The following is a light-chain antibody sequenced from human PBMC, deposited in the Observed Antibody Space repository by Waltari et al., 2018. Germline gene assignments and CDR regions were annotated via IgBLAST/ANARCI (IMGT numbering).Light chain of an antibody. CDR3: GTWDTSLSALI. CDR1: SPTIGNAH. CDR2: ENN. Sequence: SVLTQPPSVSAAPGQKVTISCSGRSPTIGNAHVSWYQQLPGTAPKLFIYENNKRPSGIPDRFSGSKSGTSATLGITGLQTGDEADYYCGTWDTSLSALIFGGGTKLTVL. V-gene: IGLV1-51*02. J-gene: IGLJ2*01.